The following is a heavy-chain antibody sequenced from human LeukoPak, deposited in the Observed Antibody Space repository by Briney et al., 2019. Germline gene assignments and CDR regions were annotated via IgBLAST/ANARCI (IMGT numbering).Heavy chain of an antibody. J-gene: IGHJ4*02. CDR2: ISSSAGTI. D-gene: IGHD2-2*01. V-gene: IGHV3-48*03. CDR1: GFSVSSNY. Sequence: GGSLRLSCAASGFSVSSNYMTWVRQAPGKGLEWVSYISSSAGTIYYADSVKGRFTISRHNAKNSLYLQMNSLRVEDTAVYYCARGFCSSTTCQFDYWGQGTVVTVSS. CDR3: ARGFCSSTTCQFDY.